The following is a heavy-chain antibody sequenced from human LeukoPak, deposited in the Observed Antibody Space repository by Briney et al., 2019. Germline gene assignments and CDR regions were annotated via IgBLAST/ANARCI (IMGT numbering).Heavy chain of an antibody. CDR1: GFTFSSYA. D-gene: IGHD2-15*01. V-gene: IGHV3-15*01. CDR2: IKSKTDGGTT. Sequence: GGSLRLSCAASGFTFSSYAMSWVRQAPGKGLEWVGRIKSKTDGGTTDYPAPVKGRFTISRDDSKNTLYLQMNSLKTEDTAMYYCTTDRGFVDWGQGTLVTVSS. J-gene: IGHJ4*02. CDR3: TTDRGFVD.